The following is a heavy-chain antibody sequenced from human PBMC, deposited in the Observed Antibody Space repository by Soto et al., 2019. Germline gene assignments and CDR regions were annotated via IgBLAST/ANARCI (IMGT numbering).Heavy chain of an antibody. CDR1: GFTFSSYW. V-gene: IGHV3-74*01. D-gene: IGHD3-16*01. Sequence: SLRLSCAASGFTFSSYWMHWVRQVPGKGLLWVSRIDEYGNTIDYADSVRGRFTISRDNARNTLYLEMNSLRAEDTALYYCTRDIGGRWAYWGPGTLVTVSS. J-gene: IGHJ4*02. CDR2: IDEYGNTI. CDR3: TRDIGGRWAY.